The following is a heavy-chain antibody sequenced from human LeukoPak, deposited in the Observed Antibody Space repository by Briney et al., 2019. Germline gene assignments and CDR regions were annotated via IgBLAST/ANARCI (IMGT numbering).Heavy chain of an antibody. CDR1: GFTFSSYA. CDR3: ARSRWLDAFDY. Sequence: GGSLRLSCAASGFTFSSYAMSWVRQAPGKGLVWVSRINSDGSTTNYADSVKGRFTISRDNAKNTLYLQMNSLRADGTAVYYCARSRWLDAFDYWGQGTLVTVSS. CDR2: INSDGSTT. J-gene: IGHJ4*02. V-gene: IGHV3-74*01. D-gene: IGHD6-19*01.